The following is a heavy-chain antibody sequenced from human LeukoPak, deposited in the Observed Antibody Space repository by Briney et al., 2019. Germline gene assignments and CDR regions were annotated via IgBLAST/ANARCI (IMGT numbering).Heavy chain of an antibody. D-gene: IGHD6-25*01. CDR2: ISYMGDHR. J-gene: IGHJ4*02. Sequence: GESLRLSCTASGFTFSDCDMNWFRQAPGKGLQWVSSISYMGDHRYYADSAKGRFTISRDNAKNSLYLQMVNLRADDTAVYYCGKAFPPLRVAAAGDYWGQGTLVTVSS. CDR3: GKAFPPLRVAAAGDY. V-gene: IGHV3-21*06. CDR1: GFTFSDCD.